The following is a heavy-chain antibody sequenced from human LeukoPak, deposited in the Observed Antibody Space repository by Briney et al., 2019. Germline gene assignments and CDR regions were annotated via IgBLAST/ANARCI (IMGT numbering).Heavy chain of an antibody. CDR2: ISGSAGST. J-gene: IGHJ4*02. V-gene: IGHV3-23*01. CDR3: AAFDFDY. Sequence: QTGGSLRLSCAASRFTFSSYAMSWVRQAPGKGLGWVSTISGSAGSTYYADSVKGRFTISRDNSKNTLFLQMNSLRAEDTAVYYCAAFDFDYWGQGTLVTVSS. D-gene: IGHD2/OR15-2a*01. CDR1: RFTFSSYA.